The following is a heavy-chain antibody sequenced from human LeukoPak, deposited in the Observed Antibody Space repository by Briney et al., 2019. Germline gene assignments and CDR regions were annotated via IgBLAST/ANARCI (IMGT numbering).Heavy chain of an antibody. J-gene: IGHJ5*02. CDR2: IYTSGST. CDR1: GGSISSYY. Sequence: PSETLSLTCTVSGGSISSYYWSWIRQPAGKGLEWIGRIYTSGSTNYNPSLKSRVTMSVDTSKNQFSLKLSSVTAADTAVYYCARSRVKYSSSWYWFDPWGQGTLVTVSS. D-gene: IGHD6-13*01. V-gene: IGHV4-4*07. CDR3: ARSRVKYSSSWYWFDP.